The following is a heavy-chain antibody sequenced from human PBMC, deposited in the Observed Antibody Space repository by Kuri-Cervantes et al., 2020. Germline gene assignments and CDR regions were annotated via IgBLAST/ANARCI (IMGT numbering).Heavy chain of an antibody. Sequence: SETLSLTCTVSGGSISSSSYYWDWIRQPPGKGLEWIGEINHSGSTNYNPSLKSRVTISIDTSKNQFSLKLSSVTAADTAVYYCARGRPKRSYSSGWYVGYWGQGTPVTVSS. CDR3: ARGRPKRSYSSGWYVGY. CDR2: INHSGST. D-gene: IGHD6-19*01. V-gene: IGHV4-39*07. CDR1: GGSISSSSYY. J-gene: IGHJ4*02.